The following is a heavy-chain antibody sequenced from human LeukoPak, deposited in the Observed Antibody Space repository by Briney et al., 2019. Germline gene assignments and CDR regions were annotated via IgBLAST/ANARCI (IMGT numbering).Heavy chain of an antibody. CDR2: IYTSGST. D-gene: IGHD3-22*01. V-gene: IGHV4-4*07. CDR3: ARDSHYDSGGYHRGLYYFDY. Sequence: SETLSLTCTVFGGSISPYYWSWIRQPAGKGLEWLGRIYTSGSTNYNPSLKSRVTISVDTSKNQFSLKLSSVTAADTAVYYCARDSHYDSGGYHRGLYYFDYWGQGTLVTVSS. J-gene: IGHJ4*02. CDR1: GGSISPYY.